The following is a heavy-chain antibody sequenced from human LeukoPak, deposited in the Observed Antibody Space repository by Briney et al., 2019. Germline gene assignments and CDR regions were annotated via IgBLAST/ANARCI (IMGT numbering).Heavy chain of an antibody. CDR2: FDTEDGET. Sequence: ASVKVSCKVSGYTLTELSMHWVRQAPGKGLEWMGGFDTEDGETIYAQKFQGRVTMTEDTSTDTAYMELSSLRSEDTAVYYCATGPYYYGSGRPFDYWGQGTLVTVSS. CDR1: GYTLTELS. J-gene: IGHJ4*02. D-gene: IGHD3-10*01. CDR3: ATGPYYYGSGRPFDY. V-gene: IGHV1-24*01.